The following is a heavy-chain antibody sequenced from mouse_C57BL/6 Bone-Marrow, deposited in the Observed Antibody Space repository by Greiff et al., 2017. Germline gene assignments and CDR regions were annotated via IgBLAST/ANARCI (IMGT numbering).Heavy chain of an antibody. V-gene: IGHV2-3*01. CDR3: ASITTVVGPWYFDV. CDR1: GFSLTSYG. J-gene: IGHJ1*03. CDR2: IWGDGST. D-gene: IGHD1-1*01. Sequence: VQVVESGPGLVAPSQSLSITCTVSGFSLTSYGVSWVRQPPGKGLEWLGVIWGDGSTNYHSALISRLSISKDNSKSQVFLKLNSLQTDDTATYYCASITTVVGPWYFDVWGTGTTVTVSS.